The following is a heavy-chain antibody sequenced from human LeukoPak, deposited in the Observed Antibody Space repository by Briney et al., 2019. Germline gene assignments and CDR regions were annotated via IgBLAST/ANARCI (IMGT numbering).Heavy chain of an antibody. CDR2: IYGGADT. Sequence: GGSLRLSCAASGLTVSSNHMSWVRQAPGKGLEWISVIYGGADTYYADSVKGRFTISRDNSKNTLYLHLNSLRAKDTAVYYCARSGRTVYYYGMDVWGQGTTVTVSS. CDR1: GLTVSSNH. J-gene: IGHJ6*02. CDR3: ARSGRTVYYYGMDV. D-gene: IGHD1-1*01. V-gene: IGHV3-53*01.